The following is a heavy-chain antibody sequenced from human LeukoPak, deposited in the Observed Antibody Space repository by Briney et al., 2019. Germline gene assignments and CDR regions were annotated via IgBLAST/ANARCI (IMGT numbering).Heavy chain of an antibody. CDR1: GGSISSHY. D-gene: IGHD3-10*01. J-gene: IGHJ4*02. CDR2: IYYSGST. CDR3: ARDTYYYGSGSSDPLDY. V-gene: IGHV4-59*11. Sequence: SETLSLTCTVSGGSISSHYWSWIRQPPGKGLEWIGYIYYSGSTNYNPSLKSRVTISVDTSKNQFSLRLSSVTAADTAVYYCARDTYYYGSGSSDPLDYWGQGTLVTVSS.